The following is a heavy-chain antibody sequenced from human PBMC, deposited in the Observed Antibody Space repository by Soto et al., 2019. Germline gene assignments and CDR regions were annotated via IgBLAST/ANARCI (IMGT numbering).Heavy chain of an antibody. J-gene: IGHJ5*02. CDR3: ARSGSYYPARNWFGP. CDR2: ISGFNDDT. Sequence: QVQLVQSGAEMKNPGASVKVSCKASGYTFTSYGISWVRQAPGQGLEWMGWISGFNDDTNHAQKLQGRVTMTKDTSESTAYMELRSLKSDDTAVYYCARSGSYYPARNWFGPWGQGTLVTVSS. V-gene: IGHV1-18*01. CDR1: GYTFTSYG. D-gene: IGHD3-10*01.